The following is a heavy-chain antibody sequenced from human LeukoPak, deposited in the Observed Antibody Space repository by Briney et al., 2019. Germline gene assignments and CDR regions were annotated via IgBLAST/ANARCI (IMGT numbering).Heavy chain of an antibody. V-gene: IGHV3-72*01. J-gene: IGHJ4*02. CDR3: AKDLYYYGSGNYIDY. D-gene: IGHD3-10*01. Sequence: GGSLRLSCAASGFIFNDYYIDWVRQAPGKGLEWVGRSRNKANSYTPEYAASVKGRFTVSRDDSKDSVYLQMNSLKTEDTAIYYCAKDLYYYGSGNYIDYWGQGTLVTVSS. CDR1: GFIFNDYY. CDR2: SRNKANSYTP.